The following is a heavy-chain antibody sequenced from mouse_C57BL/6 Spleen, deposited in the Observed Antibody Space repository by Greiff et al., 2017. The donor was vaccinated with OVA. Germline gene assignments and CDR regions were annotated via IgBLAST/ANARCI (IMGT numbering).Heavy chain of an antibody. V-gene: IGHV1-64*01. CDR2: IHPNSGVT. J-gene: IGHJ2*01. CDR1: GYTFTSYW. Sequence: VQLQQPGAELVKPGASVQLSCKASGYTFTSYWMHWVKQRPGQGLEWIGMIHPNSGVTNYNEKFKSKATLTVDKSASTAYMQLSSRTSEDSAVYYCAREITTVVATEGYFDYWGQGTTLTVSA. CDR3: AREITTVVATEGYFDY. D-gene: IGHD1-1*01.